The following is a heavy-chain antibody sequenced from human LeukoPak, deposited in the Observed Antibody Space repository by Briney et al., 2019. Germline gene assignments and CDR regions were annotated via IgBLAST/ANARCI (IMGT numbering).Heavy chain of an antibody. CDR1: GFTFSSYA. CDR3: ARGVVVTGFGAFDI. Sequence: GGSLRLSCAASGFTFSSYAMHWVRQAPGKGLEWVAVISYDGSNKYYADSVKGRFTISRDNSKNTLYLQMNSLRAEDTAVYYCARGVVVTGFGAFDIWGQGTMVTVSS. V-gene: IGHV3-30-3*01. D-gene: IGHD2-21*02. J-gene: IGHJ3*02. CDR2: ISYDGSNK.